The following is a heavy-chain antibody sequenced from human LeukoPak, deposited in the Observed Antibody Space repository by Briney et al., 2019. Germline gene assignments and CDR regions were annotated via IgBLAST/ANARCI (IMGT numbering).Heavy chain of an antibody. CDR2: ISAYNGNT. V-gene: IGHV1-18*01. J-gene: IGHJ4*02. CDR3: ANGRDGYNYFDY. D-gene: IGHD5-24*01. Sequence: ASVKVSCKASGYTFTSYGISWVRHAPGQGLEWMGWISAYNGNTNYAQKLQGRVTMTTDTSTSTVYMELRSLRSDDTAVYYCANGRDGYNYFDYWGQGTLVTVSS. CDR1: GYTFTSYG.